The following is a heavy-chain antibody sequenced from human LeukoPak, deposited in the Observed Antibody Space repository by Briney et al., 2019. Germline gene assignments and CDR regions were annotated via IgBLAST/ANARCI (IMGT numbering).Heavy chain of an antibody. Sequence: SEALSLTCNVSGVSVSDGRYYWTWIRHHPARGLEWIGYKYYSGSAKHNPSLKSRLTISIDTPKNQFSLQLSSVTAADTATYYCATPYCSSLSCLDVFNMWGQGTRVTVSS. D-gene: IGHD2-2*01. CDR3: ATPYCSSLSCLDVFNM. CDR2: KYYSGSA. V-gene: IGHV4-31*03. J-gene: IGHJ3*02. CDR1: GVSVSDGRYY.